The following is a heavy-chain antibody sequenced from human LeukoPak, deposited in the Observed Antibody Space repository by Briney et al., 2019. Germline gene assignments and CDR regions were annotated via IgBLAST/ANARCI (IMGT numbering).Heavy chain of an antibody. D-gene: IGHD6-13*01. CDR2: INPNSGGT. Sequence: ASVKVSCKASGYTFTGYYMHWVRQAPGQGLERVGGINPNSGGTDYAQKFQGRVTMTRDTSISTAYMELSRLRSDDTAVYYCARDHSSSWYGEIDYWGQGTLVTVSS. V-gene: IGHV1-2*02. CDR1: GYTFTGYY. CDR3: ARDHSSSWYGEIDY. J-gene: IGHJ4*02.